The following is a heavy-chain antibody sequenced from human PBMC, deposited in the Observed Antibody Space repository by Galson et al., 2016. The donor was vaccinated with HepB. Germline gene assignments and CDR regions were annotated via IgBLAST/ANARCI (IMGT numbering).Heavy chain of an antibody. J-gene: IGHJ4*02. V-gene: IGHV3-7*01. Sequence: SLRLSCAASGFTISHYWMSWVRQAPGKGLEWVANMRQGASEKDYVDSAKGRFTISRDNAKNSLYLQLNSLRAEDTAVYYCARARKDGYNNGALFDSWGQGTLLAVSS. CDR1: GFTISHYW. CDR2: MRQGASEK. D-gene: IGHD5-24*01. CDR3: ARARKDGYNNGALFDS.